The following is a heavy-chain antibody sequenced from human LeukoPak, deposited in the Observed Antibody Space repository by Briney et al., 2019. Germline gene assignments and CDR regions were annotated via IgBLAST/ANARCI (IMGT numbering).Heavy chain of an antibody. Sequence: PGGSLRLSCAASGFTFSSYWMSWVRQAPGKGLEWVANIKQDGGETYYVDSVKGRFTISRDNAKNSLYLQMSSLRAEDTAVYYCARYPRWDIVVVPSGDPPAYYWGQGTLVTVSS. CDR2: IKQDGGET. D-gene: IGHD2-2*01. V-gene: IGHV3-7*01. CDR3: ARYPRWDIVVVPSGDPPAYY. CDR1: GFTFSSYW. J-gene: IGHJ4*02.